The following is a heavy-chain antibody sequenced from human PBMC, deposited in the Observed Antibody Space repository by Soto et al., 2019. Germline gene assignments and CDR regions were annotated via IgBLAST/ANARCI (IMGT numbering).Heavy chain of an antibody. D-gene: IGHD3-10*01. CDR1: GFTFSSSA. CDR2: ISGSGVTT. Sequence: EVQLLESGGGLVQPGGSLRLSCAVSGFTFSSSAMSWVRQAPGKGLEWVSCISGSGVTTYYADSVEGRFTISRDNSKNTLHLQMNSLGVEDTAVYYCAKMAYFGDPPGGDSWGQGTPVTVSS. J-gene: IGHJ4*02. V-gene: IGHV3-23*01. CDR3: AKMAYFGDPPGGDS.